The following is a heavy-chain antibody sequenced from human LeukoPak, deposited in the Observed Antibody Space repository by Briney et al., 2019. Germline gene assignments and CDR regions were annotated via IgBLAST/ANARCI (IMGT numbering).Heavy chain of an antibody. CDR1: GGSISSGSYY. CDR3: ASGPVGGATYYDGDAFDI. CDR2: IYTSENT. J-gene: IGHJ3*02. D-gene: IGHD1-26*01. Sequence: SETLSLTCAVSGGSISSGSYYWSWIRQPAGKGLEWIGRIYTSENTNYNPSLKSRVTISVDTSKNQFSLKLSSVTAVDTAVYYCASGPVGGATYYDGDAFDIWGQGTMVTVSS. V-gene: IGHV4-61*02.